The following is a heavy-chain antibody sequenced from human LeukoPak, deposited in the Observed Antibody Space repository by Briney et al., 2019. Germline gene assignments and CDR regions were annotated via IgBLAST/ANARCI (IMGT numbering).Heavy chain of an antibody. J-gene: IGHJ5*02. CDR1: GGSISNYY. D-gene: IGHD3-9*01. CDR3: ARGYHDVLTGLYHWFDP. Sequence: PSETLSLTCTVFGGSISNYYWNWIRQPPGKGLEWIGYIHYGGSTKYNPSLRSRVLISLDTSKNHFSLKLSYVTAADTAMYYCARGYHDVLTGLYHWFDPWGQGTLVTVSS. V-gene: IGHV4-59*12. CDR2: IHYGGST.